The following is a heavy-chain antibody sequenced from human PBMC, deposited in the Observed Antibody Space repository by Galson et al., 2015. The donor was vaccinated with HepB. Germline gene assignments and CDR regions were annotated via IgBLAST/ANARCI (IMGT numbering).Heavy chain of an antibody. CDR1: GYSFTSYW. J-gene: IGHJ5*02. CDR2: IDPSDSYT. D-gene: IGHD3-10*01. Sequence: QSGAEVKKPGESLRISCKGSGYSFTSYWISRVRQMPGKGLEWMGRIDPSDSYTNYSPSFQGHVTISADKSISTAYLQWSSLKASDTAMYYCARQSRGGSGSPNWFDPWGQGTLVTVSS. CDR3: ARQSRGGSGSPNWFDP. V-gene: IGHV5-10-1*01.